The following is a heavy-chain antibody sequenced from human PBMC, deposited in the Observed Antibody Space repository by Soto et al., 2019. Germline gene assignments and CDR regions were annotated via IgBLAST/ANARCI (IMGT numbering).Heavy chain of an antibody. CDR3: ARDRGYCSGGSCYENLFDP. D-gene: IGHD2-15*01. V-gene: IGHV3-53*04. CDR1: GFTVSSNY. Sequence: GGSLRLSCAACGFTVSSNYMSWVRQAPGKGLEWVSVIYSDGSTYYADSVKGRFTISRHNSKNTLYLQMNSLRPEDTAVYYCARDRGYCSGGSCYENLFDPWGQGTLVTVSS. J-gene: IGHJ5*02. CDR2: IYSDGST.